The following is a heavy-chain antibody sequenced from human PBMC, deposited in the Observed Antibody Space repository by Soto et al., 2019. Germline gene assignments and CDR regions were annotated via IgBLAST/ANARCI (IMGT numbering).Heavy chain of an antibody. D-gene: IGHD3-22*01. CDR3: AKDFARSPDYYDSSGYWSTHYYFDY. CDR2: ISGSGGST. J-gene: IGHJ4*02. V-gene: IGHV3-23*01. CDR1: GFTFSSYA. Sequence: VGSLRLSCAASGFTFSSYAMSWVRQAPGKGLEWVSAISGSGGSTYYADSVKGRFTISRDNSKNTLYLQMNSLRAEDTAVYYCAKDFARSPDYYDSSGYWSTHYYFDYWGQGTLVTVSS.